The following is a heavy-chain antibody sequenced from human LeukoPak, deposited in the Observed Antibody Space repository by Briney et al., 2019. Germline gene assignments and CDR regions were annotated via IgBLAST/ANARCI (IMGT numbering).Heavy chain of an antibody. CDR1: GFTFSSYD. V-gene: IGHV3-30*02. Sequence: GGSLRLSCAASGFTFSSYDMHWVRQAPGKGLEWVAFIRYDGSNKYYADSVKGRFTIARDDAKNSLYLQMNSLRAEDTAVYYCARGGIAAATNNYYYYMDVWGKGTTVTVSS. D-gene: IGHD6-13*01. CDR3: ARGGIAAATNNYYYYMDV. CDR2: IRYDGSNK. J-gene: IGHJ6*03.